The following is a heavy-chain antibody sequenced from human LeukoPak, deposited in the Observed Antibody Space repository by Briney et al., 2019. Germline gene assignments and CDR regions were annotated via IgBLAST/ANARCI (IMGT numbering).Heavy chain of an antibody. Sequence: ASVKVSCKASGGTFSSYAISWVRQAPGQGLEWMGWINAGNGNTKYSQKFQGRVTITRDTSASTAYMELSSLRSEDTAVYYCARGDEWLRLGGYWGQGTLVTVSS. D-gene: IGHD5-12*01. CDR2: INAGNGNT. CDR1: GGTFSSYA. J-gene: IGHJ4*02. V-gene: IGHV1-3*01. CDR3: ARGDEWLRLGGY.